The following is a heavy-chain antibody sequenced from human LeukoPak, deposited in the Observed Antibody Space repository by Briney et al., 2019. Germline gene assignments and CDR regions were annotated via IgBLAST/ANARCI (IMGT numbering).Heavy chain of an antibody. CDR3: ARLRQNVWFDY. CDR2: IYYSGST. D-gene: IGHD3-16*01. CDR1: GGSISSSSYY. V-gene: IGHV4-39*01. J-gene: IGHJ4*02. Sequence: SETLSLTCTVSGGSISSSSYYWGWIRQPPGKGLEWIGSIYYSGSTYYNPSLKSRVTISVDTSKNQFSLKLSSVTAADTAVYYCARLRQNVWFDYWGQGTLVTVSS.